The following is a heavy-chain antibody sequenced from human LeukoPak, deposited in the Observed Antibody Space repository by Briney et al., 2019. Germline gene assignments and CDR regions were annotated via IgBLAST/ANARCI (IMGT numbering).Heavy chain of an antibody. CDR3: AKLIPTVDCSRTSCSGFDY. J-gene: IGHJ4*02. Sequence: GGSLRLSCAASGFTFSSYAMTWVRQAPGKGLGWVSAMTGDGANTYYADSVKGRFTISRDNSKNTLYLQMNSLRAEDTALYYCAKLIPTVDCSRTSCSGFDYWGQGTLVTVSS. D-gene: IGHD2-2*01. V-gene: IGHV3-23*01. CDR2: MTGDGANT. CDR1: GFTFSSYA.